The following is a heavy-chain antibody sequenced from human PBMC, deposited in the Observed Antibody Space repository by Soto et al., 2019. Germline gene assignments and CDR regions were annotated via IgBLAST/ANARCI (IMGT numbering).Heavy chain of an antibody. CDR1: GSAFRTHG. CDR2: IWGDESKK. J-gene: IGHJ4*02. Sequence: QVQLVESGGGVVQPGGSLRLSCAASGSAFRTHGMHWVRQAPGKGLEWVAVIWGDESKKYYADSVKGRFTISKDNSKNTLFLQMNTLRVEDTAVYYCARGAVAAGDFDYWGQGTLVTVSS. CDR3: ARGAVAAGDFDY. V-gene: IGHV3-33*01. D-gene: IGHD2-15*01.